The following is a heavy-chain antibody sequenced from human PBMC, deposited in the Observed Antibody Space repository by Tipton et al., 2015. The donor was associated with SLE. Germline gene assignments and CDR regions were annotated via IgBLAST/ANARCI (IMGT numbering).Heavy chain of an antibody. Sequence: TLSLTCALYGGSFSGYYWNWIRQPPGKGLEWIGEINHRGSTNNNPSLKSRVTISVDTSKNQFSLKLSSVTAADTAVYYCARALGLERSFYYYYYMDVWDKGTTVTVSS. CDR3: ARALGLERSFYYYYYMDV. CDR1: GGSFSGYY. V-gene: IGHV4-34*01. D-gene: IGHD1-1*01. CDR2: INHRGST. J-gene: IGHJ6*03.